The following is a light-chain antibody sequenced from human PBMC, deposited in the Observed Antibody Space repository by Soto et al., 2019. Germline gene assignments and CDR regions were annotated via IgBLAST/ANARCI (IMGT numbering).Light chain of an antibody. CDR1: RDDVGGYNY. Sequence: QSVLTQPPSASGSPGQSVTISCTGTRDDVGGYNYVSWFQHHPDKAPKLMIYEVYKRPSGVPARFSGSKSGNTASLTVSGLQLGDEAIYYCSSYVTSNVVIFGGGTKLTVL. CDR2: EVY. CDR3: SSYVTSNVVI. J-gene: IGLJ2*01. V-gene: IGLV2-8*01.